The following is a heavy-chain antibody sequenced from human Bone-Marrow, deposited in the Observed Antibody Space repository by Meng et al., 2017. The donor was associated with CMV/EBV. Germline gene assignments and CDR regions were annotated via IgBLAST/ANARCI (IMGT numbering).Heavy chain of an antibody. CDR3: ARALDDYGGNFPLSDY. CDR1: GYNFNAYY. D-gene: IGHD4-23*01. Sequence: ASVKVSCKASGYNFNAYYIYWVRQAPGQRLECMGWINPNTDGTNYAQGFQGRVSMTRDTSISTAYMELSRLMADDTAVYYCARALDDYGGNFPLSDYWGQGTLVTVSS. J-gene: IGHJ4*02. CDR2: INPNTDGT. V-gene: IGHV1-2*02.